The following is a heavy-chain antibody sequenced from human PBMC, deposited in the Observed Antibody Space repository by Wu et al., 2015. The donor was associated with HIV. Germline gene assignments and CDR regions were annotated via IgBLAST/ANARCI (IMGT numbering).Heavy chain of an antibody. CDR3: ARDKGGYYDSSGYELGY. J-gene: IGHJ4*02. D-gene: IGHD3-22*01. V-gene: IGHV1-8*01. CDR1: GYTFTSYD. CDR2: MNPNSGNT. Sequence: VQLVQSGAEVKEPGASVKVSCKASGYTFTSYDINWVRQATGQGLEWMGWMNPNSGNTGYAQKFQGRVTMTRNTSISTAYMELSSLRSEDTAMYYCARDKGGYYDSSGYELGYWGQGTQVTVSS.